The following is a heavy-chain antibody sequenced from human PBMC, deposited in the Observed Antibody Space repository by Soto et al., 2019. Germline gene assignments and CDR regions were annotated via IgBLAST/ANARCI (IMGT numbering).Heavy chain of an antibody. J-gene: IGHJ4*02. Sequence: GGSLRLSCAASGFNFRNAWMSWVRQAPGKGLEWVGRIKSKTDGGTTDHGAPVKGRFTISRDDSTNTLYLQMSSLKTEDTAVYYSLYYYDSSGFQVDYWDQGTPVTVSS. CDR3: LYYYDSSGFQVDY. CDR2: IKSKTDGGTT. D-gene: IGHD3-22*01. CDR1: GFNFRNAW. V-gene: IGHV3-15*01.